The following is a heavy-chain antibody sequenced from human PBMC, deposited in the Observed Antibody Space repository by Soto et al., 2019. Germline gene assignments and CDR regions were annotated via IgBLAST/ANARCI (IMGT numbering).Heavy chain of an antibody. CDR3: AREMATNPYAFDI. J-gene: IGHJ3*02. D-gene: IGHD5-12*01. Sequence: SVKVSCKASGGTFSSYAISWVRQAPGQGLEWMGGIIPIFGTANYAQKFQGRVTITADESTSTAYMELNSLRAEDTAVYYCAREMATNPYAFDIWGQGTMVTVSS. CDR1: GGTFSSYA. CDR2: IIPIFGTA. V-gene: IGHV1-69*13.